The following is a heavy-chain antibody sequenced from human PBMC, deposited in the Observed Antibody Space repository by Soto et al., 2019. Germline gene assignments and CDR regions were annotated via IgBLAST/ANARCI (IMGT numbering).Heavy chain of an antibody. J-gene: IGHJ3*01. CDR2: IYYSGST. Sequence: TYTLSLTCNGSGASIYTYYWNWCLQSPGKGLEWIGYIYYSGSTNYNPSLKSRVTISVDTYKNQFSLKVSSVTAADTAVYYCARDVVVTAYDVYDLCAHGTMVTV. CDR1: GASIYTYY. V-gene: IGHV4-59*12. D-gene: IGHD2-21*02. CDR3: ARDVVVTAYDVYDL.